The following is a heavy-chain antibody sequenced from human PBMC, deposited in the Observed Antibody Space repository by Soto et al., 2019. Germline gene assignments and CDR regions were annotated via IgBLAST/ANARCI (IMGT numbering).Heavy chain of an antibody. Sequence: GGSLRLSCAASGFTFSSYAMSWVRQAPGKGLEWVSAISGSGGSTYYADSVKGRFTISRDNSKNTLYLQMNSLRAEDTAVYYCAKEGDIVVVVAAPYYYGMDVWGQGTTVTVSS. CDR2: ISGSGGST. D-gene: IGHD2-15*01. J-gene: IGHJ6*02. V-gene: IGHV3-23*01. CDR3: AKEGDIVVVVAAPYYYGMDV. CDR1: GFTFSSYA.